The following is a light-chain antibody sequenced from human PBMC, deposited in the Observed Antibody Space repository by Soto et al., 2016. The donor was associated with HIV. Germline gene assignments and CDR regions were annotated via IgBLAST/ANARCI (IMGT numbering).Light chain of an antibody. Sequence: DIQMTQSPSSLSASVGDRVTITCQASQDISNFLNWYQQKPGKAPKLLIYDASNLETGVPSRFSGSGSGTDFTFTISSLQPEDIATYYCQQYDTLPFTFGGGTKGGDQT. CDR1: QDISNF. V-gene: IGKV1-33*01. CDR3: QQYDTLPFT. J-gene: IGKJ4*01. CDR2: DAS.